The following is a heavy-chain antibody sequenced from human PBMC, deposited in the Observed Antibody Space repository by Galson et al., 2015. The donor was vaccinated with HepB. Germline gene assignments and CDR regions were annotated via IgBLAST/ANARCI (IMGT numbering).Heavy chain of an antibody. D-gene: IGHD6-13*01. J-gene: IGHJ4*02. V-gene: IGHV3-53*01. CDR1: GFTVSTNY. CDR3: ARDRGAAVGTGDFDL. Sequence: SLRLSCAASGFTVSTNYMSWVRQAPGRGLEWVSIIYSGGNTFYAGSVKGRFTISRDDSKNTLFLQMNSLRVDDTAVYYCARDRGAAVGTGDFDLWGQGTLVTVSS. CDR2: IYSGGNT.